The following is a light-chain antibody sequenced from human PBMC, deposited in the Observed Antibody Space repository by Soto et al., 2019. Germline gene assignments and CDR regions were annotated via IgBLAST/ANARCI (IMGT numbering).Light chain of an antibody. Sequence: EIVLTQSPGTLSLSPGERATLSCRASQSVSNNLAWYQQKPGQAPRLLMYDASSRATGIPDRFSGSGSGTDFTLTISRLEPEDFAVYYCQQYSSSRTFGQGTKVDIK. CDR1: QSVSNN. J-gene: IGKJ1*01. V-gene: IGKV3-20*01. CDR3: QQYSSSRT. CDR2: DAS.